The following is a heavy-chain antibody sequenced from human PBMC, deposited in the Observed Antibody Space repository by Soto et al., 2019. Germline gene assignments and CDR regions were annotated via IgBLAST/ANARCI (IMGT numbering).Heavy chain of an antibody. V-gene: IGHV3-23*01. D-gene: IGHD3-9*01. CDR1: GFSFGSYA. J-gene: IGHJ4*02. CDR3: ARLTYLDY. Sequence: GGSLRLSCVASGFSFGSYALTWVRQAPGKGLEWVSTISGSDGKTFYADAVKGRFSISRDISQSTLYLQMNSLRAEDTAIYYCARLTYLDYWGQGTRVTVSS. CDR2: ISGSDGKT.